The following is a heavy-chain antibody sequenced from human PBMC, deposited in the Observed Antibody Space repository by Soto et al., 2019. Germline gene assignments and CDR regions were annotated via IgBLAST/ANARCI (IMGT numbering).Heavy chain of an antibody. CDR2: IYRSGST. J-gene: IGHJ5*02. V-gene: IGHV4-4*02. D-gene: IGHD2-21*01. CDR1: SDSINSNYW. Sequence: QVQLQESGPGLVKPSGTLSLTCAVSSDSINSNYWWSWVRQSPGKGLEWIGEIYRSGSTNYNLSLKSRVTISIDNAKNQSSLKRSSVTAADTAVYYCARGGLAESWFDPWGQGALVTVSS. CDR3: ARGGLAESWFDP.